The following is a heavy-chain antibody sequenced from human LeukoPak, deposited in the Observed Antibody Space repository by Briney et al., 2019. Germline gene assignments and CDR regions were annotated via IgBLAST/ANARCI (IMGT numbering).Heavy chain of an antibody. Sequence: ASVKVSCKASGYTFTGYYMHWVRQAPGQGLEWMGWINPNSGGTNYAQKFQGRVTMTRDTSISTAYMELSRLRSDDTAVYYCARERGIAAAGTAFDYWGQGTLVTVSS. CDR2: INPNSGGT. D-gene: IGHD6-13*01. CDR1: GYTFTGYY. V-gene: IGHV1-2*02. J-gene: IGHJ4*02. CDR3: ARERGIAAAGTAFDY.